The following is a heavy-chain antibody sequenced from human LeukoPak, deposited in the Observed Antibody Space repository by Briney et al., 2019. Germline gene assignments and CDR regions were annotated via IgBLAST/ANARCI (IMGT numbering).Heavy chain of an antibody. D-gene: IGHD3-3*01. CDR1: GYTFTSYD. V-gene: IGHV1-8*03. CDR2: MNPNSGNT. Sequence: ASVKVSCKASGYTFTSYDINWVRQATGQGLEWMGWMNPNSGNTGYAQKFQGRVTITRNTSISTAYMELSSLSSEDTAVYYCARIGLSGYLYYFDYWGQGTLVTVSS. CDR3: ARIGLSGYLYYFDY. J-gene: IGHJ4*02.